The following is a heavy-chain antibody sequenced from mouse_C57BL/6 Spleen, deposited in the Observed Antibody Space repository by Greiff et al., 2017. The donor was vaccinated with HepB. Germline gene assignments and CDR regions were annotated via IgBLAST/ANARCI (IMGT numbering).Heavy chain of an antibody. CDR1: GSTFTSYW. CDR2: IHPNSGST. J-gene: IGHJ1*03. V-gene: IGHV1-64*01. Sequence: VQLQQPGAELVKPGASVKLSCKASGSTFTSYWMPWVKQRPGQGLEWIGMIHPNSGSTNYNEKFKSKATLTVDKSSSTAYMQLSSLTSEDSAVYYCARGGTTVDWYFDVWGTGTTVTVSS. D-gene: IGHD1-1*01. CDR3: ARGGTTVDWYFDV.